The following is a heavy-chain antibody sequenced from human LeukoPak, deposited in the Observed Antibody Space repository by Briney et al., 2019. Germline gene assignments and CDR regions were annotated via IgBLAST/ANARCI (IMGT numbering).Heavy chain of an antibody. CDR2: ISGGGSPT. CDR3: ARDLDDYNGLPPFFQH. Sequence: GGSLRLSCAAFGFTFSNYAMSWVRQAPGKGLEWVSTISGGGSPTYSADSVKGRFTISRDNSKNTVYLQMNSLRAEDTAVYYCARDLDDYNGLPPFFQHWGQGTLVTVSS. V-gene: IGHV3-23*01. D-gene: IGHD5-24*01. J-gene: IGHJ1*01. CDR1: GFTFSNYA.